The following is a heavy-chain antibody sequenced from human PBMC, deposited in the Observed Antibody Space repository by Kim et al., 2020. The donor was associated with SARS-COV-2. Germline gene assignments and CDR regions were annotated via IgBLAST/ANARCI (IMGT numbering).Heavy chain of an antibody. V-gene: IGHV4-31*02. Sequence: PPLKRRVTITVETFKNQFSLKLSSVTAADTAVYYCARATRGIFGVVTQFDYWGQGTLVTVSS. D-gene: IGHD3-3*01. J-gene: IGHJ4*02. CDR3: ARATRGIFGVVTQFDY.